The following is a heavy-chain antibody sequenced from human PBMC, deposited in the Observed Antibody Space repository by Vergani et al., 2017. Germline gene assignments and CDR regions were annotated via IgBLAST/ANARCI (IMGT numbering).Heavy chain of an antibody. J-gene: IGHJ5*02. Sequence: QVQLVQSGAEVKKPGYSVKVSCKASGGTFSSYAISWVRQAPGQGLEWMGRLIPILGIANYAQKFQGRVTITADKSTSTAYMELSSLRSEDTAVYYCASESGGWFDPWGQGTLVTVSS. CDR2: LIPILGIA. CDR3: ASESGGWFDP. CDR1: GGTFSSYA. D-gene: IGHD3-10*01. V-gene: IGHV1-69*04.